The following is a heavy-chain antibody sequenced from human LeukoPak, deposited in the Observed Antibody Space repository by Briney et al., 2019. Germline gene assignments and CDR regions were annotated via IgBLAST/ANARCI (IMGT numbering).Heavy chain of an antibody. CDR3: AELGITMIGGV. V-gene: IGHV3-48*04. J-gene: IGHJ6*04. CDR1: GITFSSYS. D-gene: IGHD3-10*02. CDR2: ISSFSGTI. Sequence: GVSLRLSCVASGITFSSYSMNWVRQAPGKGLEWVSYISSFSGTIYYADSVKDRFTISRDNAKNSLYLQMNSLRAEDTAVYYCAELGITMIGGVWGKGTTVTISS.